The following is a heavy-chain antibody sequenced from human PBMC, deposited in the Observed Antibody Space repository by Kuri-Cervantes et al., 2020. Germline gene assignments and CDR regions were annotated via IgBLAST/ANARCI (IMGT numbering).Heavy chain of an antibody. CDR3: ARAGFGY. J-gene: IGHJ4*02. CDR2: INWNGGNT. V-gene: IGHV3-20*04. Sequence: GESLKISCAASGFTFDNYGMTWVRQAPGKGLEWVSGINWNGGNTVYADSVKGRFTISRDNAKNSLYLQMDSLRAEDTAVYYCARAGFGYWGQGTLVTVSS. CDR1: GFTFDNYG.